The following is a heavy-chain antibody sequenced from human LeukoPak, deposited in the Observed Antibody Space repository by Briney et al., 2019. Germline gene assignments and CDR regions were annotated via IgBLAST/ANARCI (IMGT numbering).Heavy chain of an antibody. Sequence: ASVKVPCKASGYTFTLYYMHWVRQAPGQGLEWMGIINPSGGTANYAQKFQGRVTVTRDTSTSTVYMELSSLRSEDTAVYYCARDLFSSSWYGPYYFDYWGQGTLVTVSS. V-gene: IGHV1-46*01. CDR3: ARDLFSSSWYGPYYFDY. J-gene: IGHJ4*02. CDR2: INPSGGTA. D-gene: IGHD6-13*01. CDR1: GYTFTLYY.